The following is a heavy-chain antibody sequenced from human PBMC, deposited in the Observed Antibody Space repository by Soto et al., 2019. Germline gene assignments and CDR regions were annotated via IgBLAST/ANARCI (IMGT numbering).Heavy chain of an antibody. D-gene: IGHD3-3*01. CDR3: VSGCPRFWS. Sequence: QVQVVESGGGLVKPGGSLRLSCAASGFIFSDYYMSWIRQSPGKGLEWISYISTSGRTINYADSVRGRFTISRDNAKNSLVLQMDSLTTEDTAVYYRVSGCPRFWSWGQGTLVTVSS. J-gene: IGHJ4*02. CDR1: GFIFSDYY. CDR2: ISTSGRTI. V-gene: IGHV3-11*01.